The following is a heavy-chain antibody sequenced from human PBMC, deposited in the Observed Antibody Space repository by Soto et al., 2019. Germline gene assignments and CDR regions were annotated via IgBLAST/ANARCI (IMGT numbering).Heavy chain of an antibody. V-gene: IGHV3-33*01. CDR1: RFTFGTYG. CDR2: IWHDGSKE. Sequence: QVQLVESGGGVVQSGTSLRLSCAASRFTFGTYGMHWVRQAPGKRLEWLAVIWHDGSKENYADSVRGRFTISRDKYKDTVYLQMNSLRGEDTAVYYCARGFGAAVHAAHLDYWGQGTPVTVSS. J-gene: IGHJ4*02. D-gene: IGHD3-10*01. CDR3: ARGFGAAVHAAHLDY.